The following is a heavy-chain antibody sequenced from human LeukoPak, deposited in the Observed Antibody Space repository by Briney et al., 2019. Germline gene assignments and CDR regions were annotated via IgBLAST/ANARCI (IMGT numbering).Heavy chain of an antibody. CDR3: ASVAIFGVVNNYYYYGMDV. Sequence: SVKVSCKASGYTFTSYAMHWVRQAPGQGLEWMGGIIPIFGTANYAQKFQGRVTITADESTSTAYMELSSLRSEDTAVYYCASVAIFGVVNNYYYYGMDVWGQGTTVTVSS. V-gene: IGHV1-69*13. CDR2: IIPIFGTA. J-gene: IGHJ6*02. D-gene: IGHD3-3*01. CDR1: GYTFTSYA.